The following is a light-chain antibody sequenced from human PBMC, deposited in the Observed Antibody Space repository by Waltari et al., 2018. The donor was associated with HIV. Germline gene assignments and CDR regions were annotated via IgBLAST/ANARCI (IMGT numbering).Light chain of an antibody. V-gene: IGKV1-33*01. CDR1: QDINIY. CDR2: DAF. Sequence: DIQMTQSPSSLSISVGDRVTITCQASQDINIYLNWYQQKPGKAPKLLIYDAFNLETGVPSRFSGSGSGTDFTLTIGSLQPEDIATYYCQQYDSFPYAFGQGTKLEIK. CDR3: QQYDSFPYA. J-gene: IGKJ2*01.